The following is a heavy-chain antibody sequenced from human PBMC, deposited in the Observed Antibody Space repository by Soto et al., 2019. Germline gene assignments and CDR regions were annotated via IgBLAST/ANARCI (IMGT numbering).Heavy chain of an antibody. CDR2: MSSRSSYI. CDR1: GFTFSTYS. J-gene: IGHJ4*02. Sequence: PGGSLRLSCAASGFTFSTYSMNWVRQAPGKGLEWVSCMSSRSSYIYYADSVKGRFTISRDNTKNSLYLQMNSLRAEDTAIYYCARCGYYYDSSGYQYYFDYWGQGVLVTVSS. D-gene: IGHD3-22*01. CDR3: ARCGYYYDSSGYQYYFDY. V-gene: IGHV3-21*01.